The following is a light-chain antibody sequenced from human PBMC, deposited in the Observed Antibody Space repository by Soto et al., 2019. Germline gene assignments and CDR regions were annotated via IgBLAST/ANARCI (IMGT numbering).Light chain of an antibody. CDR1: QSISSNY. V-gene: IGKV3-20*01. Sequence: EIVLTQSPGTLSVSPGERATLSCRASQSISSNYLAWYQQKPGQAPSLRIYGASSRATGIPDRFSGSGSGTDFTLTISSLEPEDSAIYYCQQYGSWTFGQGTKVEIK. J-gene: IGKJ1*01. CDR2: GAS. CDR3: QQYGSWT.